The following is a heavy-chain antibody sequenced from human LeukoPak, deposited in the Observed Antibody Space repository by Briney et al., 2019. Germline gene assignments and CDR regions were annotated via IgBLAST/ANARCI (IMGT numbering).Heavy chain of an antibody. Sequence: PGGSPRLSCAASGFSFSAYWMSWLRQAPGKGLEWVANLKPDGTENYFVDSVKGRFTISRDNAKNSLYLQMNSLRAEDTALYYCARDRGNQRGYYYYYMDVWGKGTTVTVSS. CDR2: LKPDGTEN. V-gene: IGHV3-7*01. CDR1: GFSFSAYW. J-gene: IGHJ6*03. D-gene: IGHD3-3*01. CDR3: ARDRGNQRGYYYYYMDV.